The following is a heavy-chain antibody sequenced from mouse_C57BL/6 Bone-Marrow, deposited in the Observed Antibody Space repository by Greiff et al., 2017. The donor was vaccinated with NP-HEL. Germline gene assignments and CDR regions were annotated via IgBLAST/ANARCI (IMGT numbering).Heavy chain of an antibody. V-gene: IGHV5-4*01. CDR3: AREAVNYFDY. Sequence: EVKLVESGGGLVKPGGSLKLSCAASGFTFSSYAMSWVRQTPEKRLEWVATISYGGSYTYYPDNVKGRFTISRDNAKNNLYLQMSHLKSEDTAMYYCAREAVNYFDYWGQGTTLTVSS. CDR1: GFTFSSYA. D-gene: IGHD1-1*01. J-gene: IGHJ2*01. CDR2: ISYGGSYT.